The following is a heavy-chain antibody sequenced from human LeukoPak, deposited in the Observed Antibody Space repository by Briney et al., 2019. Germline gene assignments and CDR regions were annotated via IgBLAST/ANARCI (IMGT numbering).Heavy chain of an antibody. D-gene: IGHD5-24*01. J-gene: IGHJ4*02. CDR2: INSDGSST. CDR3: AREGAGRDGYNWVDYFDY. Sequence: GGSLRLSCAASGFTFSSYWMHWVRQAPGKGLLWVSRINSDGSSTSYADSVKGRFTISRDNAKNTLYLQMNSLRAEDTAVYYCAREGAGRDGYNWVDYFDYWGQGTLVTVSS. V-gene: IGHV3-74*01. CDR1: GFTFSSYW.